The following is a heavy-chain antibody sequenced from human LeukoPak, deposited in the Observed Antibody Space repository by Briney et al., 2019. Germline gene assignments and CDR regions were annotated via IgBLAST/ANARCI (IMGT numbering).Heavy chain of an antibody. D-gene: IGHD2-2*01. CDR2: ISYDGSNK. CDR3: ARDVFDIVVVPAAMAPYFDY. J-gene: IGHJ4*02. V-gene: IGHV3-30-3*01. Sequence: PEGSLRLSCAASGFTFSSYAMHWVRQAPGKGLEWVAVISYDGSNKYYADSVKGRFTISRDNSKNTLYLQMNSLRAEDTAVYYCARDVFDIVVVPAAMAPYFDYWGQGTLVTVSS. CDR1: GFTFSSYA.